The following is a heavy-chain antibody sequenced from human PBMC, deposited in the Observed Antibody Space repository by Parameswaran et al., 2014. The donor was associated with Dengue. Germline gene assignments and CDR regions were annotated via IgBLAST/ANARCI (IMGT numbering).Heavy chain of an antibody. J-gene: IGHJ6*02. D-gene: IGHD3-16*02. V-gene: IGHV3-23*01. Sequence: RWIRQPPGKGLEWVSAISGSGGSTYYADSVKGRFTISRDNSKNTLYLQMNSLRAEDTAVYYCAKDRIEDYVWGSYRLPDVWGQGTTVTVSS. CDR2: ISGSGGST. CDR3: AKDRIEDYVWGSYRLPDV.